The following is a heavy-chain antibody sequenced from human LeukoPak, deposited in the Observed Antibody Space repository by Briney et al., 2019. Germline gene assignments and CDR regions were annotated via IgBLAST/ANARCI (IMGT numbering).Heavy chain of an antibody. CDR3: ARVRTAAELFDP. Sequence: GGSLRLSCAASGFTFSSYAMSWVRQAPGKGLEWVSSITSSPSYIYYADSVKGRFTISRDNAKNSLYLQMNSLRAEDTAVYYCARVRTAAELFDPWGQGTLVTVSS. V-gene: IGHV3-21*01. J-gene: IGHJ5*02. CDR2: ITSSPSYI. D-gene: IGHD6-13*01. CDR1: GFTFSSYA.